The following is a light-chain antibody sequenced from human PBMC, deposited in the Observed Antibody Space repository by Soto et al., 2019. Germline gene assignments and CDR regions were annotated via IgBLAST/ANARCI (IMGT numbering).Light chain of an antibody. J-gene: IGKJ5*01. Sequence: EIVLTQSPGTLSLSPGERATLSCRASQSVSSSYLAWYQQKPGQSPRLLISGASSRATGIPDRFSGSGSGTDFTLTISRLEPEDFAIYYCQQYGNSPITFGQGTRLEIK. CDR3: QQYGNSPIT. CDR2: GAS. CDR1: QSVSSSY. V-gene: IGKV3-20*01.